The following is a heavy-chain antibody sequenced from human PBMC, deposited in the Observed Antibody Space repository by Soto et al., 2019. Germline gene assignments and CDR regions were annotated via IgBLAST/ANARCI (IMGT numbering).Heavy chain of an antibody. D-gene: IGHD6-19*01. CDR1: GGSFSGYY. V-gene: IGHV4-34*01. J-gene: IGHJ5*02. CDR3: ARSPIAVAGIHWFDP. Sequence: SETLSLTCAVYGGSFSGYYWSWIRQPPGKGLEWIGEINHSGSTNYNPSLKSRVTISVDTSKNQFSLKLSSVTAADTAVYYCARSPIAVAGIHWFDPWGQGTLVTVS. CDR2: INHSGST.